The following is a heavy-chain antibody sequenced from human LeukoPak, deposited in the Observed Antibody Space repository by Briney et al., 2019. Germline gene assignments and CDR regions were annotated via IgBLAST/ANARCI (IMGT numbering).Heavy chain of an antibody. CDR1: GGTFISYA. J-gene: IGHJ5*02. V-gene: IGHV1-69*05. CDR2: IIPTFGTA. D-gene: IGHD6-13*01. CDR3: ARDRYSSSWTSPFDP. Sequence: ASVKVSCKASGGTFISYAISWVRQAPGQGLEWMGRIIPTFGTANDAKKIQGRVRNTTDESTSTAYMELSSLRSEDTAVYYCARDRYSSSWTSPFDPWGQGTLVTVSS.